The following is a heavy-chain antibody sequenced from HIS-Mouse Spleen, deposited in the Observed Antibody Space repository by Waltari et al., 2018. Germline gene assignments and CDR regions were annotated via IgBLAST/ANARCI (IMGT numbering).Heavy chain of an antibody. J-gene: IGHJ4*02. V-gene: IGHV4-34*01. CDR3: ARGLGSGYDG. CDR1: GGSFSGYY. D-gene: IGHD5-12*01. Sequence: QVQLQQWGAGLLKPSETLSLTCAVYGGSFSGYYWSWIRQPPGKGLEWIGESKHSGSTNYNPSLKSRGTISVDTSKNQFSLKLSSVTAADTAVYYCARGLGSGYDGWGQGTLVTVSS. CDR2: SKHSGST.